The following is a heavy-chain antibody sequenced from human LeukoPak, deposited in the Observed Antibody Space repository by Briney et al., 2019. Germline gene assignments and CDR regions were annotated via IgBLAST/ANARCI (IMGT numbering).Heavy chain of an antibody. D-gene: IGHD1-26*01. V-gene: IGHV3-9*01. CDR2: ISWNSGDI. J-gene: IGHJ4*02. Sequence: TGGSLRLSCTASGFTFDDYAMHWVRQAPGKGLDWVSGISWNSGDIVYVDSVKGRFTISRDNAKNSLYLQMNSLRAEDTAVYYCARERSGSLDYWGQGTLVTVSS. CDR3: ARERSGSLDY. CDR1: GFTFDDYA.